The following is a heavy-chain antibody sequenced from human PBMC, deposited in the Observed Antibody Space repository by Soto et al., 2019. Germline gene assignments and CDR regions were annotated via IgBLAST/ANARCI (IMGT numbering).Heavy chain of an antibody. CDR3: AHPKQQLVPSDCFYP. CDR2: IYWDDDK. J-gene: IGHJ5*02. V-gene: IGHV2-5*02. CDR1: GFSLSTNGVG. D-gene: IGHD6-13*01. Sequence: QITLKESGPSLVKPTQTLTLTCTFSGFSLSTNGVGVGWIRQPPGKALEWLALIYWDDDKRYSPSLKSRLTITNDTSNNPVLLTMTTMDPVDTATYYCAHPKQQLVPSDCFYPWGQGTLVTVSS.